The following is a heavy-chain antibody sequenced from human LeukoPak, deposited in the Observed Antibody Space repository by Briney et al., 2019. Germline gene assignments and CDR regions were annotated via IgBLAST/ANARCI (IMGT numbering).Heavy chain of an antibody. V-gene: IGHV3-23*01. CDR3: AAGHQNSLEGY. D-gene: IGHD1-1*01. CDR1: GFTFSSYA. Sequence: GGSLRLSCAASGFTFSSYAMTWVRQAPGKGLEWVTSLSGSGGSSYHADSVKGRFTISRDNSNKTVYLKMNSMTVEDTAIYFCAAGHQNSLEGYWGQGTLVSVAS. CDR2: LSGSGGSS. J-gene: IGHJ4*02.